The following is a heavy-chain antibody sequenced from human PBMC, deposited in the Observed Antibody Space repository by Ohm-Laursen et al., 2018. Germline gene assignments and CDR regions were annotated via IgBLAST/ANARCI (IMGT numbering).Heavy chain of an antibody. CDR1: GFTFSSYG. Sequence: SLRLSCSASGFTFSSYGMHWVRQAPGKGLEWVAVISYDGSNKYYADSVKGRFTISRDNSKNTLYLQMNSLRAEDTAVYYCAKERHQSSGWYSYACDYWGQGTLVTVSS. CDR3: AKERHQSSGWYSYACDY. CDR2: ISYDGSNK. V-gene: IGHV3-30*18. D-gene: IGHD6-19*01. J-gene: IGHJ4*02.